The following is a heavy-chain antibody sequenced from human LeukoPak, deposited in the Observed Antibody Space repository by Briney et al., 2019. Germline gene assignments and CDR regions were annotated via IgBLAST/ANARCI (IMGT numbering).Heavy chain of an antibody. Sequence: GGSLRLSRAASGFTLSDHPMDWVRQAAGKGLEWVGRIRNKANSYPTEYAASVQGRFTVPRDDSMNSLYLEMNSMKTEDTAVYYCTRLVGANDWGQGTLVTVSS. CDR3: TRLVGAND. V-gene: IGHV3-72*01. CDR2: IRNKANSYPT. J-gene: IGHJ4*02. CDR1: GFTLSDHP. D-gene: IGHD1-26*01.